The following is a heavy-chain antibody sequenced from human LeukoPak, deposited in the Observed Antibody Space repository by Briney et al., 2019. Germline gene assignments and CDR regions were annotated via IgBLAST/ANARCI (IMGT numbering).Heavy chain of an antibody. CDR1: GSTFSSYA. V-gene: IGHV3-23*01. CDR3: AKDGVWSGYYRYFDY. D-gene: IGHD3-3*01. J-gene: IGHJ4*02. CDR2: ISGSGGST. Sequence: GGSLRLSCAASGSTFSSYAMSWVRQAPGKGLEWVSAISGSGGSTYYADSVKGRFTIPRDNSKNTLYLQMNSLRAEDTAVYYCAKDGVWSGYYRYFDYWGQGTLVTVSS.